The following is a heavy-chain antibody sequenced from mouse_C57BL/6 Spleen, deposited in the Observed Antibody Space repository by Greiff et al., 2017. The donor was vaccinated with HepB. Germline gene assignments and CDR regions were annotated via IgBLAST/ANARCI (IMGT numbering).Heavy chain of an antibody. Sequence: EVKLVESEGGLVQPGSSMKLSCTASGFTFSDYYMAWVRQVPEKGLEWVANINYDGSSTYYLDSLKSRFIISRDNAKNILYLQMSSLKSEDTATYYCARAFITTVVATDTHWYFDVWGTGTTVTVSS. CDR1: GFTFSDYY. J-gene: IGHJ1*03. CDR3: ARAFITTVVATDTHWYFDV. D-gene: IGHD1-1*01. V-gene: IGHV5-16*01. CDR2: INYDGSST.